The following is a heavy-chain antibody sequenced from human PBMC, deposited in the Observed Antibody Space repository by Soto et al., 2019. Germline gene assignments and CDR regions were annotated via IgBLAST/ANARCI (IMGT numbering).Heavy chain of an antibody. V-gene: IGHV4-30-4*01. D-gene: IGHD6-13*01. Sequence: SAQSLSLTCTVSGGSIDSGDFYWSWIRQPPGKGLEWIGYIYYSGTADYSPSLKSRATISVDTSKNQFSLKLTSVTVADTAVYYCARVTGIAGAGRTFDPSGQGTLVTVSS. CDR3: ARVTGIAGAGRTFDP. CDR1: GGSIDSGDFY. J-gene: IGHJ5*02. CDR2: IYYSGTA.